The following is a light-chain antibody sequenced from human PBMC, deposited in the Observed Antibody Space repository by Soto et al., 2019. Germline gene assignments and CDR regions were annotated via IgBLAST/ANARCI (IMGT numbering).Light chain of an antibody. Sequence: QSALAQPASVSGSPGQSITISCTGTGSDVGGYDYVSWYQHHPGKAPKPMIYAVSNRPSGVSNRFSGSKSGNTASLTISGLQADDESDYYCASYTSTSTYVFGTGTKVTVL. CDR3: ASYTSTSTYV. V-gene: IGLV2-14*01. J-gene: IGLJ1*01. CDR1: GSDVGGYDY. CDR2: AVS.